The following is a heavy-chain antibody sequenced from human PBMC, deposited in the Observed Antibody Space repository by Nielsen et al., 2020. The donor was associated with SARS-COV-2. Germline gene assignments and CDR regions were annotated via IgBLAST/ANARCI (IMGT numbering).Heavy chain of an antibody. CDR2: INHSGST. Sequence: WIRQPPGKGLEWIGEINHSGSTNYNPSLKSRVTISVDTSKNQFSLKLSSVTAADTAVYYCARGIVVVPAANNWFDPWGQGTLVTVSS. J-gene: IGHJ5*02. D-gene: IGHD2-2*01. CDR3: ARGIVVVPAANNWFDP. V-gene: IGHV4-34*01.